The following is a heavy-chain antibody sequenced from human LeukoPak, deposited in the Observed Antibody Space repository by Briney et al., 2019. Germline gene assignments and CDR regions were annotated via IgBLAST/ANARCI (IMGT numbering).Heavy chain of an antibody. CDR3: ANGYDSWKFDI. CDR2: IYPGDSDT. D-gene: IGHD3-22*01. Sequence: GESLKISCKGSGYSFTNYWIGWVRQMPGKGLEWMGIIYPGDSDTRYSPSFQGQVTISADKSIRTAYLQWSSLKDSDTAMYYCANGYDSWKFDIWGQGTMVTVSS. CDR1: GYSFTNYW. J-gene: IGHJ3*02. V-gene: IGHV5-51*01.